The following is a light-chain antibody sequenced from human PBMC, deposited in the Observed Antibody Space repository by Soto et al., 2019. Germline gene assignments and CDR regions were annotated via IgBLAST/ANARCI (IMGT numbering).Light chain of an antibody. CDR1: QSVSSSY. Sequence: EIVLTQSPGTLSLSPGERATLSCRASQSVSSSYLAWYRQKPGQAPRLLIYDASSRATGVPDRFSGSGSGTEFTLTISGLEPEDFAVYYCQQYGSSFLTFGGGTKVEIK. CDR2: DAS. CDR3: QQYGSSFLT. V-gene: IGKV3-20*01. J-gene: IGKJ4*01.